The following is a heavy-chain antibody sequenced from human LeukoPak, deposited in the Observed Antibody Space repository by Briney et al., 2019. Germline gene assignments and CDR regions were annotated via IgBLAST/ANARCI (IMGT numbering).Heavy chain of an antibody. D-gene: IGHD6-19*01. V-gene: IGHV3-23*01. CDR3: ASLPVAGTRRGDY. Sequence: PGGSLRLSCAASGFPFSIYGMSWVRQAPGKRLEWVSSITGSGISAYYADSLKGRFTISRDNSKNTLYLQMNSLRAEDTAVYYCASLPVAGTRRGDYWGQGTLVTVSS. CDR1: GFPFSIYG. J-gene: IGHJ4*02. CDR2: ITGSGISA.